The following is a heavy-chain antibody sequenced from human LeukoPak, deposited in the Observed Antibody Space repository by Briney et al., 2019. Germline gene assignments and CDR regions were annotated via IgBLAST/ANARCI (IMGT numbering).Heavy chain of an antibody. Sequence: GGSLRLSCAASGFTFGRYSMHWVRQIPGKGLEYVSAVNDDGDRTYYADSVKARFTISRDNSKNTLFLQMGSLRAEDMAVYYCARVGDLNFYDFWGQGTLVIVSS. D-gene: IGHD1-20*01. CDR2: VNDDGDRT. CDR1: GFTFGRYS. V-gene: IGHV3-64*02. J-gene: IGHJ4*02. CDR3: ARVGDLNFYDF.